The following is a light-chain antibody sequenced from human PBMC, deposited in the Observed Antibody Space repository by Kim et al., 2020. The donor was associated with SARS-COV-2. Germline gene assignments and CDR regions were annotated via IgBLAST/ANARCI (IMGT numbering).Light chain of an antibody. CDR3: CSYAGSVV. V-gene: IGLV2-23*02. J-gene: IGLJ2*01. CDR1: SSDVGSYNL. CDR2: EVS. Sequence: QSALTQPASVSGSPGQSITISCTGTSSDVGSYNLVSWYQQHPGKAPKVMIYEVSKRPSGVSNRFSGSKSGNTASLTISGLQAEDEADYYCCSYAGSVVFGGGTQLTVL.